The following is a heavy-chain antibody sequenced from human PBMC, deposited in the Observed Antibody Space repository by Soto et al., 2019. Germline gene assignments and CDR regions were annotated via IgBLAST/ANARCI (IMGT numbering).Heavy chain of an antibody. CDR2: ISYDGSNK. D-gene: IGHD3-10*01. CDR3: AKVSGSGSYTYYYYGMDV. V-gene: IGHV3-30*18. J-gene: IGHJ6*02. CDR1: GFTFSSYG. Sequence: ESGGGVVQPGRSLRLSCAASGFTFSSYGMHWVRQAPGKGLEWVAVISYDGSNKYYADSVKGRFTISRDNSKNTLYLQMNSLRAEDTAVYYCAKVSGSGSYTYYYYGMDVWGQGTTVTVSS.